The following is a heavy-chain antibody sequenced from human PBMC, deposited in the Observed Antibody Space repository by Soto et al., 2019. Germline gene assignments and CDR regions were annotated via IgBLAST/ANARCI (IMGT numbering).Heavy chain of an antibody. J-gene: IGHJ4*02. CDR2: IYYSGST. CDR1: GGSIGSYY. D-gene: IGHD3-3*01. CDR3: ARGGWRQIDY. Sequence: QVQLQESGPGLVKPSETLSLTCSVSGGSIGSYYWSWIRQPPGKGLEWIGYIYYSGSTNYNPSLKSRVTIPVDTSKNQFSRKLSSVTAADTAVYYCARGGWRQIDYWGQGTLVTVSS. V-gene: IGHV4-59*08.